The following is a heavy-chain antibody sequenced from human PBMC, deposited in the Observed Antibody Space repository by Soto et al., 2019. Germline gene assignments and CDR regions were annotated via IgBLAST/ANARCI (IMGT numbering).Heavy chain of an antibody. CDR3: ARGYDFWSGYYYPYGMDV. CDR2: ISWNSGSI. D-gene: IGHD3-3*01. J-gene: IGHJ6*02. Sequence: PGGSLRLSCAASGFTFDDYAIHWVRQAPGKGLEWVSGISWNSGSIGYADSVKGRFTISRDNAKSSLYLQMNSLRAEDTAVYYCARGYDFWSGYYYPYGMDVWGQGTTVTVSS. CDR1: GFTFDDYA. V-gene: IGHV3-9*01.